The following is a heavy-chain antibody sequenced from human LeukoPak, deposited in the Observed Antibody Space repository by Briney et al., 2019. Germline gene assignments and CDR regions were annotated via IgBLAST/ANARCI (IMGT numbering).Heavy chain of an antibody. V-gene: IGHV1-69*04. J-gene: IGHJ4*02. CDR1: GGTLSSYA. CDR2: IIPLLGIA. CDR3: ARDRWNYYDSSGFTAYFAY. Sequence: SLRVSRKASGGTLSSYAISWVRQAPRQRREWVGRIIPLLGIATQAKKSQGRVTITADKSTSTAYLELSSLRSEDTAVYYCARDRWNYYDSSGFTAYFAYWGQGTLVTVSS. D-gene: IGHD3-22*01.